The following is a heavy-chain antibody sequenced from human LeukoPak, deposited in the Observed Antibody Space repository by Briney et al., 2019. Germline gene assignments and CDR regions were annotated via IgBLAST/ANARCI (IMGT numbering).Heavy chain of an antibody. CDR2: IRYDGSNK. V-gene: IGHV3-30*02. D-gene: IGHD6-19*01. CDR3: AKGPREWLAYFDY. J-gene: IGHJ4*02. Sequence: GGSLRLSCAASGFTFSSYGMHWVRQAPGKGLEWVAFIRYDGSNKYYADSVKGRFTISRDNSKNKLYLQMNSLRAEDTAVYYCAKGPREWLAYFDYWGQGTLVTVSS. CDR1: GFTFSSYG.